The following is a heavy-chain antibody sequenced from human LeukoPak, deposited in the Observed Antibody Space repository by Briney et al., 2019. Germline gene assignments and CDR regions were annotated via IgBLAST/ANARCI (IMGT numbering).Heavy chain of an antibody. CDR1: GFTFSSYP. CDR3: AARPLMPPRFDY. Sequence: PRGSLRLSCAGSGFTFSSYPMSWVRQAPGKGLEWVSAISNGGGTTYYADSVKGRFTISRDNSKSTLYLQMNSLRAEDTAIYYCAARPLMPPRFDYWGQGTLVTVSS. J-gene: IGHJ4*02. V-gene: IGHV3-23*01. D-gene: IGHD2-2*01. CDR2: ISNGGGTT.